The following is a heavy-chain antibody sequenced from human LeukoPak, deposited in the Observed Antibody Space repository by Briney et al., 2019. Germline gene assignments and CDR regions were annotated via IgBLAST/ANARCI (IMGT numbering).Heavy chain of an antibody. CDR2: INSDGGST. J-gene: IGHJ4*02. D-gene: IGHD5-24*01. CDR3: ARRIQGMAPYYFDY. Sequence: QPGGSLRLSCTASGFTFSSYWMHWVRQAPGKGLVWVSRINSDGGSTSYADSVKGRFTISGDNAKNTLYLQMNSLRAEDTAVYYCARRIQGMAPYYFDYWGQGTLVTVSS. V-gene: IGHV3-74*01. CDR1: GFTFSSYW.